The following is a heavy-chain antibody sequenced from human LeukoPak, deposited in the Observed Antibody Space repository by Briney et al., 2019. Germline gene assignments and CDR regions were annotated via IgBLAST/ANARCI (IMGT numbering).Heavy chain of an antibody. CDR1: GYTFTSYG. CDR2: ISAYNGNT. CDR3: ARGHYDYVWGSYRLLDYFDY. Sequence: GASVKVSCKPSGYTFTSYGISWVRQAPGQGLEWMGWISAYNGNTNYAQKLQGRVTMTTDTSTSTAYMELRSLRSDDTAVYYCARGHYDYVWGSYRLLDYFDYWGQGTLVTVSS. D-gene: IGHD3-16*02. J-gene: IGHJ4*02. V-gene: IGHV1-18*01.